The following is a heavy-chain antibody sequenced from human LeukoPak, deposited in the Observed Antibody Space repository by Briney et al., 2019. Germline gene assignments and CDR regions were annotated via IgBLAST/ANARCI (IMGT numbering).Heavy chain of an antibody. D-gene: IGHD3-10*01. Sequence: GGSLGLSCAASGFTFSSYAMHWVRQAPGKGLEWVAVISYDGSNKYYADSVKGRFTISRDNSKNTLYLQINSLRAEDTAVYYCARDRVTMVRGVIPNDAFDIWGQGTMVTVSS. J-gene: IGHJ3*02. V-gene: IGHV3-30-3*01. CDR3: ARDRVTMVRGVIPNDAFDI. CDR1: GFTFSSYA. CDR2: ISYDGSNK.